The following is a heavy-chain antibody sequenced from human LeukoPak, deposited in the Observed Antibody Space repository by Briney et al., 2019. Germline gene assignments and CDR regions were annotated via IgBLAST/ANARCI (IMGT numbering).Heavy chain of an antibody. Sequence: GASVKVSCKASGYTFTGYYMHWVRQAPGQGLEWMGWINPNSGGTNYAQKFQGWVTMTRDTSISTAYMELSRLRFDDTAVYYCANTDDVLRYFYWGQGTLVTVSS. V-gene: IGHV1-2*04. CDR3: ANTDDVLRYFY. D-gene: IGHD3-9*01. CDR1: GYTFTGYY. CDR2: INPNSGGT. J-gene: IGHJ4*02.